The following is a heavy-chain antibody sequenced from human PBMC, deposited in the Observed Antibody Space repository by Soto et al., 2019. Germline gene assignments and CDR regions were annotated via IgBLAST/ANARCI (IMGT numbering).Heavy chain of an antibody. CDR3: ARMTRGSVVY. V-gene: IGHV1-3*04. D-gene: IGHD1-26*01. J-gene: IGHJ4*02. CDR1: GYIFTSYV. CDR2: INTDDGNT. Sequence: ASVKVSCKTSGYIFTSYVIHWVRQAPGQRLEWMGWINTDDGNTKYSQEFQGRITITRDTSATTVYMELTSLEYEDTAVYFCARMTRGSVVYWGQGSLVTVSS.